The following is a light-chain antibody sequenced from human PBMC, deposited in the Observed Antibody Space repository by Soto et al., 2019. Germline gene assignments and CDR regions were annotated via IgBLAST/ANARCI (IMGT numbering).Light chain of an antibody. CDR2: GAS. CDR1: QSISDT. CDR3: QQYNNWPWT. V-gene: IGKV3-15*01. Sequence: EIVMTQSPATLSVSQGGRATLSCRASQSISDTLAGYHQKPGQAPRLLIYGASKRATGFPARFSGSGSGTDFTLTIISLQSEDFSVYYCQQYNNWPWTFGQGTKVDIK. J-gene: IGKJ1*01.